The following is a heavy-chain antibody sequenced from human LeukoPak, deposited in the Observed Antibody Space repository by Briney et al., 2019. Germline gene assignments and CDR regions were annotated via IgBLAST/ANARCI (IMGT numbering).Heavy chain of an antibody. CDR3: ARVLERAAAGMWASYYYYYYMDV. V-gene: IGHV3-11*04. Sequence: GVSLSLGCAAAGLSVGDDYMSWSPQAPEKGMKWVSYINSSGSTIYYADSVKGRFTISRDNAKNSLYLQMNSLRAEDTAVYYCARVLERAAAGMWASYYYYYYMDVWGKGTTVTVSS. D-gene: IGHD6-13*01. CDR1: GLSVGDDY. J-gene: IGHJ6*03. CDR2: INSSGSTI.